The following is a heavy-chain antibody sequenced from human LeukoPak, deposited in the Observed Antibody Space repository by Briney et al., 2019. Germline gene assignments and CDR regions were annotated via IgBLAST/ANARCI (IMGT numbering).Heavy chain of an antibody. J-gene: IGHJ4*02. V-gene: IGHV3-23*01. CDR3: AGRAELGRGFDY. CDR2: ISASGGTT. CDR1: GFTFSSYA. Sequence: GGSLRLSCAVSGFTFSSYAMSWVRQAPGKGLEWVSGISASGGTTYYADSLKGRFTISRDNSKNTLYLQTNSLTAEDTAVYYCAGRAELGRGFDYWGQGTLVTVSS. D-gene: IGHD7-27*01.